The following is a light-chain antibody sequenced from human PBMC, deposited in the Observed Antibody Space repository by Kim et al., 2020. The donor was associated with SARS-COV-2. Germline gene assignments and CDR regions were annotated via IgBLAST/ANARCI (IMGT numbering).Light chain of an antibody. CDR3: QQYGSSPPVT. Sequence: EIVLTQSPGTLSLSPGERATLSCRASQSVSSTYLAWYQQKPGQAPRLLIYGASSRATRTPDRFSGSGSGTDFTLTISRLEPEDFAVYYCQQYGSSPPVTFGGGTKVDIK. CDR2: GAS. CDR1: QSVSSTY. J-gene: IGKJ4*01. V-gene: IGKV3-20*01.